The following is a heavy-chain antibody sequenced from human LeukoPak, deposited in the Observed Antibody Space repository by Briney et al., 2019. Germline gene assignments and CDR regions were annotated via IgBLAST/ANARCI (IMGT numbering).Heavy chain of an antibody. V-gene: IGHV4-39*01. CDR2: ISYTGST. Sequence: SETLSLTCTVSGGSISRSDYYWGWVRQPPGKGLEWIGKISYTGSTYYNPSLRSRVAISVDTTKNQFSLKLSSVTATDMAVYYCASSPYYYDSSGYYEKWGQGTLVTVSS. CDR1: GGSISRSDYY. CDR3: ASSPYYYDSSGYYEK. D-gene: IGHD3-22*01. J-gene: IGHJ4*02.